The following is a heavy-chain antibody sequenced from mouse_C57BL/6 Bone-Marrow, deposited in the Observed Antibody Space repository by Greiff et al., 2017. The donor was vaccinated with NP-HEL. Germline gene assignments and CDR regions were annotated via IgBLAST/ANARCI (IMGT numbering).Heavy chain of an antibody. D-gene: IGHD2-4*01. CDR1: DSEVFPIAY. Sequence: VQLQQSGSELRSPGSSVKLSCKDFDSEVFPIAYMSWVRQKPGHGFEWIGGILPSIGRTIYGEKFEDKATLDADTLSNTAYLELNSLTSEDSAIYYCARGIYYDYDSWFAYWGQGTLVTVSA. J-gene: IGHJ3*01. CDR2: ILPSIGRT. CDR3: ARGIYYDYDSWFAY. V-gene: IGHV15-2*01.